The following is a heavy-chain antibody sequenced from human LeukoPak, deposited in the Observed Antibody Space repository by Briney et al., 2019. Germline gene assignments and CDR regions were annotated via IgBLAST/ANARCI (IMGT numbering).Heavy chain of an antibody. CDR2: INHSGST. D-gene: IGHD5-12*01. CDR3: ARRRWLRFPLDY. J-gene: IGHJ4*02. Sequence: SETLSLTCAVYGGSFSGYYWSWIRQPPGKGLERIGEINHSGSTNYNPSLKSRVTISVDTSKNQFSLKLSSVTAADTAVYYCARRRWLRFPLDYWGQGTLVTVSS. V-gene: IGHV4-34*01. CDR1: GGSFSGYY.